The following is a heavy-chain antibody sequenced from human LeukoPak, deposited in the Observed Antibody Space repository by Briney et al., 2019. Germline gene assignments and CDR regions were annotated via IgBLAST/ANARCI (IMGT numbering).Heavy chain of an antibody. CDR3: ARGYYDSSGYYYWLDY. Sequence: SETLSLTCTVSGGSISSHYWSWIRQPPGKGLEWIGYIYYSGSTNYNPSLKSRVTISVDTSKNQFSLKLSSVTAADTAVYYCARGYYDSSGYYYWLDYWGQGTLVTVSS. CDR1: GGSISSHY. J-gene: IGHJ4*02. D-gene: IGHD3-22*01. V-gene: IGHV4-59*11. CDR2: IYYSGST.